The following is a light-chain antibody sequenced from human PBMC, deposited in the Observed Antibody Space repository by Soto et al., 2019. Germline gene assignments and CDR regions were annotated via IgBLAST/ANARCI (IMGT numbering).Light chain of an antibody. V-gene: IGKV3-20*01. CDR1: QSISSSY. Sequence: EIVLTQSPATLSVSPGERATLSCRASQSISSSYLAWYQQKPGQAPRLLIYGASTRATGIPDRFTGRGSGTDFSLTISRLEPEDFAVYYCQQYGISPRTFGQGTKVDIK. CDR2: GAS. CDR3: QQYGISPRT. J-gene: IGKJ1*01.